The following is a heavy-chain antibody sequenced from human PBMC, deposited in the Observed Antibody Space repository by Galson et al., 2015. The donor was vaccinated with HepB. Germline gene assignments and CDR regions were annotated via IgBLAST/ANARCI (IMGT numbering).Heavy chain of an antibody. Sequence: SVKVSCKASGGTFSSYAISWVRQAPGQGLEWMGGIIPIFGTANYAQKFQGRVTITADESTSTAYMELSSLRSEDTAVYYCASLGYCSSTSCYPDAFDIWGQGTMVTVSS. CDR1: GGTFSSYA. CDR2: IIPIFGTA. V-gene: IGHV1-69*13. J-gene: IGHJ3*02. D-gene: IGHD2-2*01. CDR3: ASLGYCSSTSCYPDAFDI.